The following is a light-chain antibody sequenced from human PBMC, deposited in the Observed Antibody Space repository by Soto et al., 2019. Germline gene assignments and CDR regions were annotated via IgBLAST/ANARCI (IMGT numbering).Light chain of an antibody. Sequence: QSVLTQPPSVSGAPGQRVTISCTGSSSNIGAGYDVHWYQQLPGTAPKLLIYGNSNRPSGVPDRFSGSKSGTSASLAITGIQAEDEADYCCQSYDSSLSGSSVFGGGTKLTVL. V-gene: IGLV1-40*01. CDR3: QSYDSSLSGSSV. J-gene: IGLJ2*01. CDR2: GNS. CDR1: SSNIGAGYD.